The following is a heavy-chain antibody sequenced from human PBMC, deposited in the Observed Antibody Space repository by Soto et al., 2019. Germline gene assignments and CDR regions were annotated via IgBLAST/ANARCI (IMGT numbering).Heavy chain of an antibody. J-gene: IGHJ4*02. CDR1: GFTFSSYS. CDR2: ISSSSSYI. Sequence: EVQLVESGGGLVKPGGSLRLSCAASGFTFSSYSMNWVRQAPGKGLEWVSSISSSSSYIYYADSVKGRFTISRDNAKNSLYLQMNSLRAEDTAVYYCAREGGIQLWRPDHRSFDYWGQGTLVTVSS. D-gene: IGHD5-18*01. V-gene: IGHV3-21*01. CDR3: AREGGIQLWRPDHRSFDY.